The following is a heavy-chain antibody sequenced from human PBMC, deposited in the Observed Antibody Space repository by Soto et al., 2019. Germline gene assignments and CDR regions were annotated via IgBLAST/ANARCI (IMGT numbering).Heavy chain of an antibody. V-gene: IGHV4-39*01. D-gene: IGHD2-8*01. CDR2: IYYSGST. CDR3: ARGGLGYCTNGVCYMPDYYGMDV. J-gene: IGHJ6*02. Sequence: PSETLSLTCTVSGGSISSSSYYWGWIRQPPGKGLEWIGSIYYSGSTYYNPSLKSRVTISVDTSKNQFSLKLGSVTAADTAVYYCARGGLGYCTNGVCYMPDYYGMDVWGQGTTVTVSS. CDR1: GGSISSSSYY.